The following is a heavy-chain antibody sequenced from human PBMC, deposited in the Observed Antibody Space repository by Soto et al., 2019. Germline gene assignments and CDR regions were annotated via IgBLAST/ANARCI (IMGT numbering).Heavy chain of an antibody. CDR2: ISVNNGNT. V-gene: IGHV1-18*01. D-gene: IGHD3-10*01. CDR1: DYTFSNYG. Sequence: QVPLVQSGAEVKKPGASVRVSCKTSDYTFSNYGISWVRQAPGQGLEWMGWISVNNGNTDYAQNLQGRLTMTTDTSTSTAYMELRSLRSDDTAVYYCARGGGYLDYWGQGALVTVSS. J-gene: IGHJ4*02. CDR3: ARGGGYLDY.